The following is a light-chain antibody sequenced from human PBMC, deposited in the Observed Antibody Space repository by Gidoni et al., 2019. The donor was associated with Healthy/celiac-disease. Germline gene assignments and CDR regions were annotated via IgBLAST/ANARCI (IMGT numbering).Light chain of an antibody. CDR3: MQALQTLWT. V-gene: IGKV2-28*01. CDR2: LGS. Sequence: DIVMTQSPLSLPVTPGAPASISCRSSQSLLHSNGYNYLDWYLQKPGQSPQLLIYLGSNRASGVPDRFSGRGSGTDFTLKISRVEAEDVGVYYCMQALQTLWTFXXXTKVEIK. J-gene: IGKJ1*01. CDR1: QSLLHSNGYNY.